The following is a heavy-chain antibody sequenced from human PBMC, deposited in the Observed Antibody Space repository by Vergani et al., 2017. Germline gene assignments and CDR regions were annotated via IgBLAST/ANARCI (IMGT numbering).Heavy chain of an antibody. V-gene: IGHV3-20*04. CDR3: TKAGQYDSDNFHDS. CDR2: INWHGGST. Sequence: EVQLVESGGGVVRPGGSLRLSCAASGFTFDDYGMSWVRQAPGKGLEWVSGINWHGGSTGYADSVKGRFTISRDNAKNSLYLQMNSLRADDSAVYYCTKAGQYDSDNFHDSWGQGALVTVAS. D-gene: IGHD3-22*01. J-gene: IGHJ1*01. CDR1: GFTFDDYG.